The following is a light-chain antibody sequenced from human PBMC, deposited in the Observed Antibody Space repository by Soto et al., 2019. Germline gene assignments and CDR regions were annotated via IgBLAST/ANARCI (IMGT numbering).Light chain of an antibody. CDR2: DVS. Sequence: QSALTQPASVSGSPGQSITISCTGTSSDVGGYNYVSWYQQHPGKAPKLMIYDVSNRPSGVSNRFSGSKSGNTASLTISGLQAEDEADYYCSSYTSSSTPFLFGTGTKLPVL. V-gene: IGLV2-14*01. CDR1: SSDVGGYNY. CDR3: SSYTSSSTPFL. J-gene: IGLJ1*01.